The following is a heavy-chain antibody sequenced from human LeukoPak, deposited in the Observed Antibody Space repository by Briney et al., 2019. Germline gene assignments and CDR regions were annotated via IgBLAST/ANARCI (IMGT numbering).Heavy chain of an antibody. CDR2: ISSSSSYI. CDR3: AKDQAGEVGGPVDY. J-gene: IGHJ4*02. CDR1: GFTFSSYS. D-gene: IGHD1-26*01. Sequence: GGSLRLSCAASGFTFSSYSMNWVRQAPGKGLEWVSSISSSSSYIYYADSVQGRFTISRDKSKNMLYLQMNSLRAEDTALYYCAKDQAGEVGGPVDYWGQGTLVTVSS. V-gene: IGHV3-21*04.